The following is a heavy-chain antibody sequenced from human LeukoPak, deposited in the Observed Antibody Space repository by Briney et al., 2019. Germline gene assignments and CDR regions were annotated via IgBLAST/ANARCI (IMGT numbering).Heavy chain of an antibody. J-gene: IGHJ5*02. CDR1: GYSFTSYW. Sequence: PGESLKISCKGSGYSFTSYWIGWVRQMPGKGLEWMGIIYPGDSDTRYSPSFQGQVTISADKSISTAYLQWSSLKASDTAMYYCASQEYCSGGSCYTWFDPWGQGTLVTVSS. V-gene: IGHV5-51*01. D-gene: IGHD2-15*01. CDR2: IYPGDSDT. CDR3: ASQEYCSGGSCYTWFDP.